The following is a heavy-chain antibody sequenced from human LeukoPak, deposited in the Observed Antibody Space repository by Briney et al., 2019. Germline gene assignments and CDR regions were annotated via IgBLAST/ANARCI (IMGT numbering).Heavy chain of an antibody. J-gene: IGHJ4*02. CDR1: GFTFRSHW. Sequence: GGSLRLSCTASGFTFRSHWMTWVRQSPGKGLEWVAVISYDESNKYYADSVKGRFTISRDNSKNTLYLQMNSLRAEDTAIYYCAKGVAPAATNFDYWGQGTLVTVSS. V-gene: IGHV3-30*18. CDR2: ISYDESNK. D-gene: IGHD2-2*01. CDR3: AKGVAPAATNFDY.